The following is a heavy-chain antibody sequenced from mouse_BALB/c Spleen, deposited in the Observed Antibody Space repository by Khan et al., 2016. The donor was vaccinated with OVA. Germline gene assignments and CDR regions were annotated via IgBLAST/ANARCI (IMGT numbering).Heavy chain of an antibody. D-gene: IGHD1-1*01. V-gene: IGHV5-12*02. CDR3: ARRGDVYSWFTY. CDR2: ITSDGGST. J-gene: IGHJ3*01. CDR1: GFTFSDYY. Sequence: EVELVESGGVLVQPGGSLKLSCATSGFTFSDYYMCWVRQTPEKRLEWVAYITSDGGSTYYPDTVKGRFTISRDHAKKTLYLPMSRLKSEDTAIYYCARRGDVYSWFTYWGQGTLVTVSA.